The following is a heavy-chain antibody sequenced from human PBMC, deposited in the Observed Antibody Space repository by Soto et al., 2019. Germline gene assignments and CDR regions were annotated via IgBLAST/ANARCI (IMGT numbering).Heavy chain of an antibody. D-gene: IGHD3-16*01. V-gene: IGHV3-48*01. CDR3: ARDINLTARTPRRNWFDP. J-gene: IGHJ5*02. CDR2: ISISSSTI. Sequence: GGSLRLSCAASGFTFSSYSMNWVRQAPGKGLEWVSYISISSSTIYYADSVKGRFTISRDNAKNSLYLQMNSLRAEDTAVYYCARDINLTARTPRRNWFDPWGQGTLVTVSS. CDR1: GFTFSSYS.